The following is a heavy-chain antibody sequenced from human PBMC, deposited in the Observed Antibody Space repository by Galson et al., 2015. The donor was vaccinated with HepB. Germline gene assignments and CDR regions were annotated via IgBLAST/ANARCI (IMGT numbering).Heavy chain of an antibody. Sequence: SVKVSCKASGYTFTGYYMHWVRQAPGQGLEWMGGINPNSGATNYAQKFQGWVTMTTDTSTSTAYMELSRLRSDDTAVYYRARGGSCYHSSCYYPIAPWGQGTTVTVSS. CDR2: INPNSGAT. J-gene: IGHJ6*02. CDR1: GYTFTGYY. CDR3: ARGGSCYHSSCYYPIAP. V-gene: IGHV1-2*04. D-gene: IGHD3-22*01.